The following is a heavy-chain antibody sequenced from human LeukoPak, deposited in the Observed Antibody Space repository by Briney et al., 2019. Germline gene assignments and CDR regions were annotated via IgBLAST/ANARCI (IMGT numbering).Heavy chain of an antibody. V-gene: IGHV4-59*01. CDR1: GGSISSYY. D-gene: IGHD3-10*01. CDR2: IYYSGST. J-gene: IGHJ4*02. Sequence: SETLSLTCTVSGGSISSYYWSWLRQPPGKGLEWIGYIYYSGSTNYNPSLKSRVTISVDTSKNQFSLKLSSVTAADTAVYYCARNMVRGVIISPYFDYWGQGTLVTVSS. CDR3: ARNMVRGVIISPYFDY.